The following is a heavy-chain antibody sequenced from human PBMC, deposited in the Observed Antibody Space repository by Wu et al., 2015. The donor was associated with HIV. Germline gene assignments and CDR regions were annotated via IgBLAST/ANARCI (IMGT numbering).Heavy chain of an antibody. V-gene: IGHV1-8*02. Sequence: QVQLVQSGAEVKKPGASVKVSCKASGYTFTGYYMHWVRQAPGQGLEWMGWMNPKSGNTGYAQKFQGRVTMTRDNSINSAYMELSSLRSEDTAIYYCARQRAYSSGWYVYDYWGQGTLVTVSS. CDR1: GYTFTGYY. D-gene: IGHD6-19*01. CDR3: ARQRAYSSGWYVYDY. J-gene: IGHJ4*02. CDR2: MNPKSGNT.